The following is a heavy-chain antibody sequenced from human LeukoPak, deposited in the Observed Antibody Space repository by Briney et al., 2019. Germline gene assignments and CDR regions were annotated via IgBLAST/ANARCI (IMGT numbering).Heavy chain of an antibody. CDR1: GFSFSSYG. V-gene: IGHV3-23*01. J-gene: IGHJ4*02. D-gene: IGHD3-22*01. Sequence: EGTLRLSCAASGFSFSSYGMSWVRQAPGKGLEWVSGISGSGASTYYADSVKGRFTISRDNSKNTLHLQMNSLRAEDTAVYYCAKDRSRYDNSAYDFDYWGQGTLVTVSS. CDR2: ISGSGAST. CDR3: AKDRSRYDNSAYDFDY.